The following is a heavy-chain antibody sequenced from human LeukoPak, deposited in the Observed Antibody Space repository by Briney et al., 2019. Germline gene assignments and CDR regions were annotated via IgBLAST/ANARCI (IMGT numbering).Heavy chain of an antibody. CDR1: GYSISSGYY. D-gene: IGHD1-1*01. V-gene: IGHV4-38-2*02. Sequence: PSETLSLTCTVSGYSISSGYYWGWIRQPPVKGLEWIGSFYHSGSTYYNPSLKSRVTISVDTSKNQFSLKLSSVTAADTAVYYCARDRTAFDIWGQGTMVTVSS. CDR2: FYHSGST. CDR3: ARDRTAFDI. J-gene: IGHJ3*02.